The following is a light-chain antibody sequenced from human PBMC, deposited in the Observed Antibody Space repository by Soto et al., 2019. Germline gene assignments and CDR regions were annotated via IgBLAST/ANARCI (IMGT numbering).Light chain of an antibody. CDR2: DAS. V-gene: IGKV1-5*01. Sequence: DIQMTQSPSTLSATAGDRVTITCRASQSISSWLAWYQHKPGKAPKLLIYDASNLDSGVPSRFSGIGSGTECSLAISNLQPDDCATYYCQQYENYWTFGQGTRVEIK. J-gene: IGKJ1*01. CDR3: QQYENYWT. CDR1: QSISSW.